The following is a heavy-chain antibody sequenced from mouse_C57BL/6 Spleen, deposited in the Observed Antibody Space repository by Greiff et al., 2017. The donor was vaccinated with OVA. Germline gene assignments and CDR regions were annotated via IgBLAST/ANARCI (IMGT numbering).Heavy chain of an antibody. J-gene: IGHJ3*01. CDR3: ASGYSNYGFAY. V-gene: IGHV1-52*01. CDR2: IDPSDSET. Sequence: VKLQQPGAELVRPGSSVKLSCKASGYTFTSYWMHWVKQRPIQGLEWIGNIDPSDSETHYNQKFKDKATLTVDKSSSTAYMQLSSLTSEDSAVYYCASGYSNYGFAYWGQGTLVTVSA. CDR1: GYTFTSYW. D-gene: IGHD2-5*01.